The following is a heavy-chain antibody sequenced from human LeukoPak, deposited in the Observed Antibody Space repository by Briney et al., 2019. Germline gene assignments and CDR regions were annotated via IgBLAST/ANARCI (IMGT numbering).Heavy chain of an antibody. CDR1: GGSISSYY. D-gene: IGHD3-10*01. CDR2: IYYSGST. Sequence: SETLSLTCTVSGGSISSYYWSWIRQPPGKGLEWIGYIYYSGSTNYNPSLKSRVTISVDTSKNQFSLKLSSVTAADTAVYYCARQGYYGSGSYYPHDAFDIWGQGTMVAVSS. V-gene: IGHV4-59*08. CDR3: ARQGYYGSGSYYPHDAFDI. J-gene: IGHJ3*02.